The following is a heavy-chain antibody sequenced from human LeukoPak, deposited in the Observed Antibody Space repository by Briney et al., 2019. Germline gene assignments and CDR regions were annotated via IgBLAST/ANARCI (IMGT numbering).Heavy chain of an antibody. CDR3: ARVSCSGGSCYSDFDY. V-gene: IGHV6-1*01. CDR2: TYYRSKWYN. Sequence: SQTLSLTCAISGDSVSSNSAAWNWIRQFPSRGLEWLGRTYYRSKWYNDYAVSVKSRITISPDTSKNQFSLQLNSVTPEDTAVYYCARVSCSGGSCYSDFDYWGQGTLVTVSS. CDR1: GDSVSSNSAA. J-gene: IGHJ4*02. D-gene: IGHD2-15*01.